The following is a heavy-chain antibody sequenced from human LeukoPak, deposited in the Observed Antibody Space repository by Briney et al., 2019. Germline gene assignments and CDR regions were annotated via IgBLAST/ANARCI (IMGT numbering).Heavy chain of an antibody. J-gene: IGHJ6*02. V-gene: IGHV3-30*03. D-gene: IGHD3-10*01. CDR2: ISTDGSKT. CDR3: ATDASGITHHAMGV. Sequence: GGSLRLSCAASGLTFSRYGMHWVRQAPGKGLEWVSLISTDGSKTYYADSLKGRFTISRDNSKNVVNLQMNSLRTEDTAVYYCATDASGITHHAMGVWGQGTTVTVSS. CDR1: GLTFSRYG.